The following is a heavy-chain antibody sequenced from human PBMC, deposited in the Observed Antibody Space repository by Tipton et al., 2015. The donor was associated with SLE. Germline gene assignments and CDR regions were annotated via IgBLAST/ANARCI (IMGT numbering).Heavy chain of an antibody. J-gene: IGHJ5*02. V-gene: IGHV4-59*01. CDR2: IYYSGST. D-gene: IGHD2-8*01. CDR1: GGSISSYY. CDR3: AGGGVRPDP. Sequence: TLSLTCTVSGGSISSYYWSWIRQPPGKGLEWIEYIYYSGSTNYNPSLKSRVTLSVDTSKNQFSLKLSSVTAADTAVYYCAGGGVRPDPWGQGTLVTVSS.